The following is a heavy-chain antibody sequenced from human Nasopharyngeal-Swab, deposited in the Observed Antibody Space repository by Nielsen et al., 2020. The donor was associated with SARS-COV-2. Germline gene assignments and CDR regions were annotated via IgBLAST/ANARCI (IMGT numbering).Heavy chain of an antibody. J-gene: IGHJ6*03. CDR3: ARGQDAYYYMDV. CDR1: GGSVSSGSYY. D-gene: IGHD2-15*01. Sequence: GSLRLSCTVSGGSVSSGSYYWSWIRQPPGKGLEWIGYIYYSGSTNYNPSLKSRVTISVDTSKNQFSLKLSSVTAADTAVYYCARGQDAYYYMDVWGEGTTVTVSS. V-gene: IGHV4-61*01. CDR2: IYYSGST.